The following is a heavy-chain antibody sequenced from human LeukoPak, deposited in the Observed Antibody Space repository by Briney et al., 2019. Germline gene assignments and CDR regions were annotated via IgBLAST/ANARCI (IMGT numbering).Heavy chain of an antibody. CDR3: ARVTDYYYYGMDV. J-gene: IGHJ6*02. Sequence: ASVKVSCKASGYTFTGYYMHWVRQAPGQGLEWMGWINPNSGGTNYAQKFQGRVTMTRDTSISTAYMELSRLRSDDTAVYYCARVTDYYYYGMDVWGQGTTVTVS. CDR2: INPNSGGT. CDR1: GYTFTGYY. V-gene: IGHV1-2*02.